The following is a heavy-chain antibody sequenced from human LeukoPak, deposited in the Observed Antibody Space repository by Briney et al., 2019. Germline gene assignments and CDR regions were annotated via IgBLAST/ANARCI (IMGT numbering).Heavy chain of an antibody. J-gene: IGHJ3*02. D-gene: IGHD1-26*01. CDR3: AKDRGATTEAFDI. Sequence: GGSLRLSCAVSGLTFSDYWMHWVRQAPGKGLVWVSRISNDGTSTSYADSVKGRFTISRDNAKNSLYLQMNSLRAEDTALYYCAKDRGATTEAFDIWGQGTMVTVSS. V-gene: IGHV3-74*01. CDR2: ISNDGTST. CDR1: GLTFSDYW.